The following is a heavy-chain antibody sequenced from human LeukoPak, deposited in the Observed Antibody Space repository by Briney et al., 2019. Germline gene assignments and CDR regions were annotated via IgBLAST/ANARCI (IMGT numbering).Heavy chain of an antibody. CDR2: ISGSGSNT. Sequence: GGSLRLSCAASGFTLSSYAVSWVRQAPGKGLEWVSTISGSGSNTYYADSVKGRFTISRDNSKNTLYLQMNSLRAEDTAVYYCAKDLGGPAPTPYGMDVGGQGTTVTVSS. CDR3: AKDLGGPAPTPYGMDV. J-gene: IGHJ6*02. CDR1: GFTLSSYA. V-gene: IGHV3-23*01. D-gene: IGHD2-2*02.